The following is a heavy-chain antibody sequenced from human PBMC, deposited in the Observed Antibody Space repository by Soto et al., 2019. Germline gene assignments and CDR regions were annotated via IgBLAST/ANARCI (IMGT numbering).Heavy chain of an antibody. V-gene: IGHV1-18*01. CDR3: ARVALDIVVVVAAKVRYYGMDV. CDR1: GYTFTSYG. J-gene: IGHJ6*02. Sequence: ASVKVSCKASGYTFTSYGISWVRQAPGQGLEWMGWISAYNGNTNYAQKLQGRVTMTTDTSTSTAYMELRSLRSDDTAVYYCARVALDIVVVVAAKVRYYGMDVWGQGTTVTVSS. D-gene: IGHD2-15*01. CDR2: ISAYNGNT.